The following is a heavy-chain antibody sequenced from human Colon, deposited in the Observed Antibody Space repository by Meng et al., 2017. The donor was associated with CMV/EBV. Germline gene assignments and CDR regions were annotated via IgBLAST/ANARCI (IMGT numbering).Heavy chain of an antibody. V-gene: IGHV3-9*01. J-gene: IGHJ6*02. Sequence: SLKISCAASGFTFDDYAMHWVRQGPGKGLEWVSGISWNGGRVGYAGSVKGRFTISRDSAKNALYLQMNSLRAEDTAVYYCARNNSLRDSGWLLHYYYGLDVWGQGTTVTVSS. CDR1: GFTFDDYA. D-gene: IGHD3-22*01. CDR2: ISWNGGRV. CDR3: ARNNSLRDSGWLLHYYYGLDV.